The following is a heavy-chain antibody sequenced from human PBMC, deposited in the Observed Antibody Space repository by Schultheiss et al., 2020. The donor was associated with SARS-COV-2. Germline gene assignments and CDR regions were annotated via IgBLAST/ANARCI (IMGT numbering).Heavy chain of an antibody. CDR2: INHSGST. CDR3: ASWETQRAAFDI. D-gene: IGHD1-26*01. J-gene: IGHJ3*02. Sequence: SETLSLTCAVYGGSFSGYYWSWIRQPPGKGLEWIGEINHSGSTNYNPSLKSRVAISVDTSKNQFSLKLSSVTAADTAVYYCASWETQRAAFDIWGQGTMVTVSS. V-gene: IGHV4-34*01. CDR1: GGSFSGYY.